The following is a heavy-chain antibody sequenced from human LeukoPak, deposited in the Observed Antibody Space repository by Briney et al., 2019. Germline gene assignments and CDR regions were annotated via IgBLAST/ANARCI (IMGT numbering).Heavy chain of an antibody. Sequence: GGSLRLSCAASGFTFSSYGMHWVRQAPGKGLEWVAVLWYDGSNKYYADSVRGRFTISRDNSKNTLYLQMNSLRAEDTAVYYCARVGLVAATGDYWGQGTLVTVS. J-gene: IGHJ4*02. D-gene: IGHD2-15*01. CDR2: LWYDGSNK. CDR1: GFTFSSYG. V-gene: IGHV3-33*01. CDR3: ARVGLVAATGDY.